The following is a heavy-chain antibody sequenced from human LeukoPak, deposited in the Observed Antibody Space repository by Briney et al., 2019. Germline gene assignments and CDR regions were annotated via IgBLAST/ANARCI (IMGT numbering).Heavy chain of an antibody. CDR2: ISYDGSNK. D-gene: IGHD6-19*01. CDR3: ARGSSGWYHFDY. Sequence: GGSLRLSCAASGFSFSTYWMHWVRQAPGKGLEWVAVISYDGSNKYYADSVKGRFTISRDNSKNTLYLQMNSLRAKDTAVYYCARGSSGWYHFDYWGQGTLVTVSS. V-gene: IGHV3-30*14. J-gene: IGHJ4*02. CDR1: GFSFSTYW.